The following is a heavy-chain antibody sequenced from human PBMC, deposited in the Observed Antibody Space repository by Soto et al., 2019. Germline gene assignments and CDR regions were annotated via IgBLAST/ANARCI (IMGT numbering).Heavy chain of an antibody. CDR1: GFTFSNYA. CDR3: AKAPSSGWSYYSYGMDV. V-gene: IGHV3-23*01. D-gene: IGHD6-19*01. Sequence: EVQLLESGGGLVQPGGSLRLSCAASGFTFSNYAMSWVRQAPGKALEWVSAISGSVRSTYYADSVKGRFTISRDNSKNTLFLQMNSLRAEDTAVYYCAKAPSSGWSYYSYGMDVWGQGTTVTVSS. J-gene: IGHJ6*02. CDR2: ISGSVRST.